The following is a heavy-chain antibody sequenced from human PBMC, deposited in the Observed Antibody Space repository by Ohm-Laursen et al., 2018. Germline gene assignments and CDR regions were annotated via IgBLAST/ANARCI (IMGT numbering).Heavy chain of an antibody. CDR3: VRDLTAAAEFDY. D-gene: IGHD2-15*01. J-gene: IGHJ4*02. V-gene: IGHV1-2*02. CDR1: GYTFTGYY. CDR2: INANSGDT. Sequence: ASVKVSCKASGYTFTGYYMHWVRQAPGQGLEWMGWINANSGDTRYAQKFQGRVTMTRDTSISTAYMELSRLRSDDTAVYYCVRDLTAAAEFDYWGQGTLVTVSS.